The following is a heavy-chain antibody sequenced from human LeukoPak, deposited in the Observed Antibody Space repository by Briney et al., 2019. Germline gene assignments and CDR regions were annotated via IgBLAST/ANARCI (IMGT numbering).Heavy chain of an antibody. D-gene: IGHD5-24*01. Sequence: SVKVSCKASGGTFSSYAISWVRQAPGQGLEWMGGIIPIFGTANYAQKFQGRVTITADESTGTAYMELSSLRSEDTAVYYRARGQSFRDGYNYGDAFDIWGQGTMVTVSS. V-gene: IGHV1-69*13. CDR1: GGTFSSYA. CDR2: IIPIFGTA. CDR3: ARGQSFRDGYNYGDAFDI. J-gene: IGHJ3*02.